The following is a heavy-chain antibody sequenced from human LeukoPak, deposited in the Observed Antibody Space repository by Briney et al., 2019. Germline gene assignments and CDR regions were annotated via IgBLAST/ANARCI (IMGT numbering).Heavy chain of an antibody. CDR1: GGSISSSSYY. Sequence: SETLSLTCTVSGGSISSSSYYWGWIRQPPGKGLEWIGSIYYSGSTSYTPSLKSRVTISVDTSKNQFSLKLNSVTAADTAVYYCARRPTTVVTLYYFDYWGQGTLVTVSS. J-gene: IGHJ4*02. D-gene: IGHD4-23*01. CDR3: ARRPTTVVTLYYFDY. V-gene: IGHV4-39*01. CDR2: IYYSGST.